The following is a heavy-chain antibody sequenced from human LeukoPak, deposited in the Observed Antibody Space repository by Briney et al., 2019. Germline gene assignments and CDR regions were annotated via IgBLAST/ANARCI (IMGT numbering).Heavy chain of an antibody. CDR2: IYYSGST. CDR1: GGSISSYY. D-gene: IGHD5-12*01. Sequence: SETLSLTCTVSGGSISSYYWSWIRQPPGKGLEWIGYIYYSGSTNYNPSLKSRVTISVDTSKNQFSLKLSSVTAADTAVYYCARGGGYSYETYFFDSWGQGTLVFVSS. J-gene: IGHJ4*02. CDR3: ARGGGYSYETYFFDS. V-gene: IGHV4-59*08.